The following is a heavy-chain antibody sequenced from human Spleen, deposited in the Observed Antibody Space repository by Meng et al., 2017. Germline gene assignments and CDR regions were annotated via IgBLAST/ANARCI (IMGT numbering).Heavy chain of an antibody. CDR2: INSNSDGGTT. CDR3: ATGAAAADH. V-gene: IGHV3-15*01. Sequence: GESLKISCVVSGFRVTDAWMSWVRQAPGKGLEWVGRINSNSDGGTTDYAAPVKGRFTISRDDSKNTLYLQMNSLITEDTAVYFCATGAAAADHWGQGTLVTVSS. CDR1: GFRVTDAW. J-gene: IGHJ4*02. D-gene: IGHD6-13*01.